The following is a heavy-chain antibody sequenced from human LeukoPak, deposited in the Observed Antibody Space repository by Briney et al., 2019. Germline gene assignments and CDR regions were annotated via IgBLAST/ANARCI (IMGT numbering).Heavy chain of an antibody. D-gene: IGHD5-18*01. CDR1: GFTFSSYS. Sequence: GGSLRLSCAAPGFTFSSYSMNWVRQAPGKGLEWVSSISSSSSYIYYADSVKGRFTISRDNAKNSLYLQMNSPRAEDTAVYYCARDGFPTVDTAMVYYFDYWGQGTLVTVSS. CDR2: ISSSSSYI. J-gene: IGHJ4*02. V-gene: IGHV3-21*01. CDR3: ARDGFPTVDTAMVYYFDY.